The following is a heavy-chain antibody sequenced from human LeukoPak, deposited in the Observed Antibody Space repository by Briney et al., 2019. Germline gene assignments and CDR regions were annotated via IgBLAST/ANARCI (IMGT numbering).Heavy chain of an antibody. J-gene: IGHJ4*02. CDR1: GFTVSGNY. Sequence: GGSLRLSCAASGFTVSGNYMSWVRQAPAKVLEWVSVLYSGGSTYYADSVKGRFTIFRDNSKNMLYLQMKSLRAEDTAVYYCASGYTSSWYSADFDYWGQGTLVTVSS. V-gene: IGHV3-66*01. CDR2: LYSGGST. CDR3: ASGYTSSWYSADFDY. D-gene: IGHD6-13*01.